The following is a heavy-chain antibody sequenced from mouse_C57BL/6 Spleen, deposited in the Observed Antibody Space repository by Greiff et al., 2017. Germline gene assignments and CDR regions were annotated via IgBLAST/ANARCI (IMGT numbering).Heavy chain of an antibody. V-gene: IGHV1-80*01. CDR2: IYPGDGDT. CDR1: GYAFSSYW. J-gene: IGHJ4*01. D-gene: IGHD1-1*01. Sequence: QVQLQQSGAELVKPGASVKISCKASGYAFSSYWMNWVKQRPGKGLEWIGQIYPGDGDTNYNGKFKGKATLTADQSSSPAYMQRSSLTSEDSAVYFCAYYYGSSDYAMDYWGQGTSVTVSS. CDR3: AYYYGSSDYAMDY.